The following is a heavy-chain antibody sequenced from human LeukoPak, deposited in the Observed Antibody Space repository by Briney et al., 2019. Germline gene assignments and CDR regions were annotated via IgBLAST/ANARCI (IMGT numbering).Heavy chain of an antibody. V-gene: IGHV4-39*07. CDR2: IYYSGST. CDR3: ARGYYYDSSGTSDY. CDR1: GGSISSSSYY. Sequence: SETLSLTCTVSGGSISSSSYYWGWIRQPPGKGLEWIGSIYYSGSTYYNPSLKSRVTISVDRSKNQFSLKLSSVTAADTAVYYCARGYYYDSSGTSDYWGQGTLVTVSS. D-gene: IGHD3-22*01. J-gene: IGHJ4*02.